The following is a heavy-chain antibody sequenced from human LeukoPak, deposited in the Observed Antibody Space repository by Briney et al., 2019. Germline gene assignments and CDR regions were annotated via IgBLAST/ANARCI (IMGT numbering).Heavy chain of an antibody. CDR1: RFTFSSYS. V-gene: IGHV3-21*01. J-gene: IGHJ4*02. Sequence: GGSLRLSCAASRFTFSSYSMYWVRQAPGKGLEWVSSISSSSSYIYYADSVKGRFTISRDNAKNSLYLQMNSLRAEDTAVYYCARDSPGAGSSSSWFAYWGQCTLVTVSS. CDR3: ARDSPGAGSSSSWFAY. CDR2: ISSSSSYI. D-gene: IGHD6-13*01.